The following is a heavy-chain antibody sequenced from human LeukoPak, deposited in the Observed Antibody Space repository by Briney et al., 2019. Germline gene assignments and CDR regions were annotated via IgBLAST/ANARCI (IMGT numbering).Heavy chain of an antibody. CDR3: ARGGRTLIDYGDYV. J-gene: IGHJ4*02. V-gene: IGHV3-23*01. D-gene: IGHD4-17*01. CDR1: GFTFSSYA. CDR2: ISGSGGTT. Sequence: GGSLRLSCAASGFTFSSYAMSWVRQAPGTGLEWVSLISGSGGTTYYADSVKGRFTISRDNSKNTLYLQMNSLRAEDTAVYYCARGGRTLIDYGDYVWGQGTLVTVSS.